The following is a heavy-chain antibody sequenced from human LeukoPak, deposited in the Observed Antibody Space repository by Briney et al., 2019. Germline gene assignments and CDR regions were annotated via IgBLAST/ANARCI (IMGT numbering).Heavy chain of an antibody. D-gene: IGHD1-26*01. CDR1: GRSISSYY. Sequence: SETLSLTYTVSGRSISSYYWSWIRQPPGKGLEWIGYIYYSGSTNYNPSLKSRVTISVGTSKNQFSLKLSSVTAADTAVYYCARHEWGATEFDYGGQGTLVTVSS. CDR2: IYYSGST. V-gene: IGHV4-59*08. CDR3: ARHEWGATEFDY. J-gene: IGHJ4*02.